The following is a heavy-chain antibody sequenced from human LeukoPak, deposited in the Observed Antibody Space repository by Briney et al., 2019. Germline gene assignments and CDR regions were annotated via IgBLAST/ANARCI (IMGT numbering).Heavy chain of an antibody. CDR2: INPSGGST. CDR3: ARDRRYYGSGGYHDY. V-gene: IGHV1-46*01. Sequence: ASVKVSCKASGYTFTSYYMHWVRQAPGQGLEWMGIINPSGGSTSYAQKFQGRVTMTRDTSTSTVYMELSSLRSEDPAVYYCARDRRYYGSGGYHDYWGQGTLVTVSS. CDR1: GYTFTSYY. D-gene: IGHD3-10*01. J-gene: IGHJ4*02.